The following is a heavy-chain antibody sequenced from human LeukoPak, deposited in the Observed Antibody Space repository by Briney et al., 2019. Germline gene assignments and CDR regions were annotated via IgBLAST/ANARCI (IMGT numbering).Heavy chain of an antibody. V-gene: IGHV3-33*01. J-gene: IGHJ4*02. CDR2: IWYDGSNK. CDR3: VPEYYDSSGYSQFDY. Sequence: GGSRRLSCAASGFTLSSYGMHWVRQAPGKGLEWVAVIWYDGSNKYYADSVKGRFTISRDNSKNTLYLQMNSLRAEDTAVYYCVPEYYDSSGYSQFDYWGQGTLVTVSS. CDR1: GFTLSSYG. D-gene: IGHD3-22*01.